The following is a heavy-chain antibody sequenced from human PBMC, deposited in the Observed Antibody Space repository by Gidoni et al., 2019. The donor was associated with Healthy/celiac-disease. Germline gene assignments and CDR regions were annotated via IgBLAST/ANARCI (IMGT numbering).Heavy chain of an antibody. CDR2: IFSNDEK. CDR3: ARIPNHFYYDSSGYYYSYYYGMDV. CDR1: GFSLSHARMG. Sequence: QVTLKESGPVLVKPTETLPLTCTVSGFSLSHARMGVSWIRQPPGKALEWLAHIFSNDEKSYSTSLKSRLTISKDTSKSQVVLTMTNMDPVDTATYYCARIPNHFYYDSSGYYYSYYYGMDVWGQGTTVTVSS. V-gene: IGHV2-26*01. J-gene: IGHJ6*02. D-gene: IGHD3-22*01.